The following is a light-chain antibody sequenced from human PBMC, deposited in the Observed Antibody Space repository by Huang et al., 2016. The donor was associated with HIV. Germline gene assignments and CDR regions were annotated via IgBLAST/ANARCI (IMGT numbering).Light chain of an antibody. Sequence: EIVLTQSPGTLSLSPGERATLSCRASQSISSIYLAWYQQKPGQAPRLLIFGASSRATGIPDRFSGSGSGTDFTLIISRLEPEDFAVFYCQQYGSSPPTFGQGTKVEIK. J-gene: IGKJ1*01. V-gene: IGKV3-20*01. CDR1: QSISSIY. CDR2: GAS. CDR3: QQYGSSPPT.